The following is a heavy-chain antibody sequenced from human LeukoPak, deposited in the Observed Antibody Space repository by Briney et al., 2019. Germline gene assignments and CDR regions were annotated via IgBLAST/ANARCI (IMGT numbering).Heavy chain of an antibody. CDR3: ARHYYGSGTKTRVFDY. CDR2: IYYSGST. V-gene: IGHV4-61*01. Sequence: PSETLSLTCAVSGYSISSSYYWSWIRQPPGKGLEWIGYIYYSGSTNYNPSLKSRVTISVDTSKNQFSLKLSSVTAADTAVYYCARHYYGSGTKTRVFDYWGQGTLVTVSS. D-gene: IGHD3-10*01. CDR1: GYSISSSYY. J-gene: IGHJ4*02.